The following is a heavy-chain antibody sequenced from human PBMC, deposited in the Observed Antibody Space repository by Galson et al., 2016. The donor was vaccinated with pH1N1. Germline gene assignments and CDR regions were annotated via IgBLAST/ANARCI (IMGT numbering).Heavy chain of an antibody. V-gene: IGHV1-3*01. CDR2: INAGNSNT. Sequence: SVKVSCKASGYTFTSYAMHWVRQAPGQRLEWMGWINAGNSNTKYSQNFQGRVTISSDTSASTAYMELSSLRSEDTAVYYCARKPQNHALDIWGRGTMVTVSS. D-gene: IGHD1-14*01. CDR1: GYTFTSYA. J-gene: IGHJ3*02. CDR3: ARKPQNHALDI.